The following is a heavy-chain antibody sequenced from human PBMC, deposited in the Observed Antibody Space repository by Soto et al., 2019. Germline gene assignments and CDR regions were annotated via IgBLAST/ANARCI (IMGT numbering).Heavy chain of an antibody. D-gene: IGHD6-13*01. CDR1: GFTFSSYW. V-gene: IGHV3-7*05. J-gene: IGHJ6*02. Sequence: GGSLRLSCAASGFTFSSYWMSWVRQAPGKGLEWVANIKQDGSEKYYVDSVKGRFTISRDNAKNSLYLQMNSLRAEDTAVYYCARASAARDSSSWYPLYYYYYGMDVWGQGTTVTVSS. CDR2: IKQDGSEK. CDR3: ARASAARDSSSWYPLYYYYYGMDV.